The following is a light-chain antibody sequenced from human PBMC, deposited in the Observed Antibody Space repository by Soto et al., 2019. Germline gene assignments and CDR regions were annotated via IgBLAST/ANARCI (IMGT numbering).Light chain of an antibody. CDR1: KGVTTAY. J-gene: IGKJ3*01. V-gene: IGKV3-20*01. CDR3: QQYGASPLFT. CDR2: GAS. Sequence: VLTQSPGTLSLSPGERATLSCRASKGVTTAYLAWYQHKPGQAPRLLIYGASNRATGIPDRFSGSGSGTDFTRTSSRLEPEDFSVYSCQQYGASPLFTVGPGTKVDLQ.